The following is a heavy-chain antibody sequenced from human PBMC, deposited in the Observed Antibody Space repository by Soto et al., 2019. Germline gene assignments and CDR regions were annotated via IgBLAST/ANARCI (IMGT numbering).Heavy chain of an antibody. Sequence: QVQLQQWGAGLLKPSETLSLTCAVYGGSFSGYYWSWIRQPPGKGLEWIGEINHSGSTNYNPSLKSRGXXPXDXXKNQFALKLGSVTAADTAVYYCARGLVGASRYFDLWGRGTLVTVSS. CDR2: INHSGST. J-gene: IGHJ2*01. CDR1: GGSFSGYY. V-gene: IGHV4-34*01. CDR3: ARGLVGASRYFDL. D-gene: IGHD1-26*01.